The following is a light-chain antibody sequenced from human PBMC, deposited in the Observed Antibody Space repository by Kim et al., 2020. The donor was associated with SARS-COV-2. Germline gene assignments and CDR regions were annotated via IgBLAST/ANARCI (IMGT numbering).Light chain of an antibody. V-gene: IGLV3-1*01. CDR3: QAWDSSNASV. CDR1: KLGDRY. Sequence: SYELTQPPSVSVSPGQTASITCSGDKLGDRYVCWYQQKPGQSPLLVIYQDRKRPSGIPERFSGSNSGNTATPTISGTQAMDEADYYCQAWDSSNASVFGTGTKVTVL. CDR2: QDR. J-gene: IGLJ1*01.